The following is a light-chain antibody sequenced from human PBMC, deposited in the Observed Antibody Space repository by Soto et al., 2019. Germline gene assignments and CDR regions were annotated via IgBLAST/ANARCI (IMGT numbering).Light chain of an antibody. J-gene: IGKJ1*01. CDR1: QSVSTY. CDR3: QQYNNWPPWT. Sequence: EIVLTQSPVILSLSPGERATLSCRASQSVSTYLAWYQQKPGQAPRLLIYGASNRATGIPDRFSGSGSGTDFTLTISRLEPEDFAVYYCQQYNNWPPWTFGQGTKVDIK. CDR2: GAS. V-gene: IGKV3-11*01.